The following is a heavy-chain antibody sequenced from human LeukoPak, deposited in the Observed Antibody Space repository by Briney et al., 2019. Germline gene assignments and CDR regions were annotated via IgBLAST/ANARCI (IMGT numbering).Heavy chain of an antibody. J-gene: IGHJ3*02. D-gene: IGHD6-19*01. CDR2: IYYSGST. CDR3: ARAPAEQWLAHPDAFDI. Sequence: SETLSLTCTVSGSSISSYYWSWIRQPPGKGLEWIGYIYYSGSTNYNPSLKSRVTISVDTSKNQFSLKLSSVTAADTAVYYCARAPAEQWLAHPDAFDIWGQGTMVTVSS. V-gene: IGHV4-59*01. CDR1: GSSISSYY.